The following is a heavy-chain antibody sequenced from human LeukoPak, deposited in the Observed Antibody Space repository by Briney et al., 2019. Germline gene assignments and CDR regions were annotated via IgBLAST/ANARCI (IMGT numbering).Heavy chain of an antibody. V-gene: IGHV1-69*06. J-gene: IGHJ6*03. Sequence: ASVKVSCKASGYTFTGYYMHWVRQAPGQGLEWMGGIIPIFGTANYAQKFQGRVTITADKSTSTAYMELSSLRSEDTAVYYCARGSVVVVATYYYYYMDVWGKGTTVTVSS. CDR1: GYTFTGYY. CDR3: ARGSVVVVATYYYYYMDV. D-gene: IGHD2-15*01. CDR2: IIPIFGTA.